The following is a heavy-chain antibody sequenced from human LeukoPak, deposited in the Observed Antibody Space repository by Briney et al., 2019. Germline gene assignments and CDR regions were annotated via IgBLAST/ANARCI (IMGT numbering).Heavy chain of an antibody. D-gene: IGHD3-22*01. V-gene: IGHV3-23*01. CDR1: GFTFSSYA. J-gene: IGHJ4*02. CDR2: ISGSGGST. Sequence: GGSLRLSCAASGFTFSSYAMSWVRQAPGEGLEWVSAISGSGGSTYYADSVKGRFTISRDNSKNTLYLQMNSLRAEDTAVYYCAKGDNYYYDSSGYYYPFDYWGQGTLVTVSS. CDR3: AKGDNYYYDSSGYYYPFDY.